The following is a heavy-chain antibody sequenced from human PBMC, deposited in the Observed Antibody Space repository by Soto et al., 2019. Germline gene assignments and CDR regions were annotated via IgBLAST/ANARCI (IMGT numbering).Heavy chain of an antibody. V-gene: IGHV3-21*01. CDR1: GFSFSIYS. D-gene: IGHD1-1*01. Sequence: GGSLRLSCAASGFSFSIYSMNWVRQAPGKGLEWVSTISSTSIYIYYADSVKGRFTISRDNAKNSVYLQMNSLRAGDTAVYYCATDQLSLLNYDYWGQGTLVTVSS. J-gene: IGHJ4*02. CDR3: ATDQLSLLNYDY. CDR2: ISSTSIYI.